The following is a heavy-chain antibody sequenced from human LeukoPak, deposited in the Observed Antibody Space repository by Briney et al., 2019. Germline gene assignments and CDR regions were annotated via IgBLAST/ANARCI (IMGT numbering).Heavy chain of an antibody. CDR1: GGSLSSQY. J-gene: IGHJ5*02. D-gene: IGHD5-18*01. V-gene: IGHV4-59*11. CDR3: ARDIISEYSKSHSHFDP. CDR2: IYYRGSA. Sequence: SETLSLTCTVSGGSLSSQYWSWIRQPPGKGLEWIGYIYYRGSASYNPSLKSRVTISVDTSKNQFSLRLNSVTAADTAVYYCARDIISEYSKSHSHFDPWGQGTLVTVSS.